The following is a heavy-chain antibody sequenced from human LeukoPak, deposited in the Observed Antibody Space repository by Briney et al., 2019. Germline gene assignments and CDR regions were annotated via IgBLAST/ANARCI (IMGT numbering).Heavy chain of an antibody. J-gene: IGHJ4*02. D-gene: IGHD3-16*02. CDR2: IYTSGST. CDR3: AATGYDYVWGSYRQGAFDY. Sequence: PSETLSLTCTVSGGSISSYYWSWIRQPAGKGLEWIGRIYTSGSTNYNPSLKSRVTMSVDTSKNQFSLKLSSVTAADTAVYYCAATGYDYVWGSYRQGAFDYWGQGTLVTVSS. V-gene: IGHV4-4*07. CDR1: GGSISSYY.